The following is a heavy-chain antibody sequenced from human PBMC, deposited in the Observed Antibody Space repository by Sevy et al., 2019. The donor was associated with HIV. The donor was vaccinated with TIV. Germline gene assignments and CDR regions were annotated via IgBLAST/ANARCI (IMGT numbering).Heavy chain of an antibody. D-gene: IGHD6-25*01. CDR2: IYPSGKV. V-gene: IGHV4-4*02. J-gene: IGHJ4*02. Sequence: SETLSLTCSVSDDSITSTIWWSWVRQPPGKGLEWIGEIYPSGKVNYNPSLKSRVTRSVDMSKSQFSLRLTSVTAADTAVYYCAREGTPAAFDYWAQGTLVTVSS. CDR1: DDSITSTIW. CDR3: AREGTPAAFDY.